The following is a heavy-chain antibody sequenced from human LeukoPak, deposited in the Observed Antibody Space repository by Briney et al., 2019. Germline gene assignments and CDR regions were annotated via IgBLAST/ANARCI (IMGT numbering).Heavy chain of an antibody. Sequence: PGGSLRLSCAASGFTFSDYFMSWLRQAPGKGLEGVSYISSSGSSIAYAYAVKGRVTISRNNTKNSLYLQMNSLRAEDTAVYYSASLGEQWLVQYLHSWGQGTLVTVSS. CDR1: GFTFSDYF. V-gene: IGHV3-11*01. D-gene: IGHD6-19*01. CDR3: ASLGEQWLVQYLHS. J-gene: IGHJ4*02. CDR2: ISSSGSSI.